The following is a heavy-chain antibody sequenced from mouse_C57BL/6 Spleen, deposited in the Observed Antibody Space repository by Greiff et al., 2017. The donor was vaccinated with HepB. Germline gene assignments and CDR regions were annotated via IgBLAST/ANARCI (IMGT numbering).Heavy chain of an antibody. V-gene: IGHV1-50*01. CDR1: GYTFTSYW. CDR2: IDPSDSYT. CDR3: ARSGGGPWGY. Sequence: QVQLQQPGAELVKPGASVKLSCKASGYTFTSYWMQWVNQRPGQGLEWIGEIDPSDSYTNYNQKFKGKATLTVDTSSSTAYMQLSSLTSEDSADDDCARSGGGPWGYWGEGTTLTVSS. D-gene: IGHD1-1*02. J-gene: IGHJ2*01.